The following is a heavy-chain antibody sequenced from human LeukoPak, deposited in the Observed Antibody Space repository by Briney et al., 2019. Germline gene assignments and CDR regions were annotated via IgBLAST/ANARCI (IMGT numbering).Heavy chain of an antibody. CDR2: ISISGEYT. CDR3: AYRTGFDY. D-gene: IGHD3-16*02. Sequence: GGSLRLSCVVSGLMFSNYDMSWVRQAPGKGLEWVSTISISGEYTYYPDSVKGRFTISRDNPKNTLYLQMNTLRAEDTAVYYCAYRTGFDYWGQGTLVTVSS. CDR1: GLMFSNYD. J-gene: IGHJ4*02. V-gene: IGHV3-23*01.